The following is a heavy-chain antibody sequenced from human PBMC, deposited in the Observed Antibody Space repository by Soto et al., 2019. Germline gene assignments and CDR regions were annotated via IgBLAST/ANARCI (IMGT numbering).Heavy chain of an antibody. CDR3: ARLPGIMTFRRDY. CDR1: GGSISSPSYY. J-gene: IGHJ4*02. CDR2: IYYSGNT. Sequence: KTSETLSLTCSVSGGSISSPSYYWGWIRQPPGKGLEWIGSIYYSGNTYYNPSLKSRVTIFVDTSRNQFSLKVNSVTAADTAVYFCARLPGIMTFRRDYWGQGXLVTVSS. V-gene: IGHV4-39*01. D-gene: IGHD3-10*01.